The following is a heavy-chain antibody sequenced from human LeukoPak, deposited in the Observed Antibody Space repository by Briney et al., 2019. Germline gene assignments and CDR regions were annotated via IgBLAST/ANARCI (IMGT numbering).Heavy chain of an antibody. CDR1: GGSISSSSYY. Sequence: SETLSLTCTVSGGSISSSSYYWGWLRQSPGKGLEWIGSISYSGSTYYNSSLKSRVTMSVDSSRNQISLKLSSVTAADTAVYYCARESVLRFLEWLLAPFDPWGQGTLVTVSS. CDR2: ISYSGST. J-gene: IGHJ5*02. CDR3: ARESVLRFLEWLLAPFDP. D-gene: IGHD3-3*01. V-gene: IGHV4-39*07.